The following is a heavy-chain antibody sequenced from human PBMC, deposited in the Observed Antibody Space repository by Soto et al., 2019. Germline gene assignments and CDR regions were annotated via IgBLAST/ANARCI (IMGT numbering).Heavy chain of an antibody. D-gene: IGHD3-22*01. CDR1: GGSINSGYYS. CDR3: ARGINYYDSSGDSWFDP. V-gene: IGHV4-30-2*01. J-gene: IGHJ5*02. Sequence: QLQLQESGSGLVKPSQTLSLTCTVSGGSINSGYYSWTWIRQPPGKGLEWIGYIYHTGTTYYKTSLKSRVTISVDRSKNQFSLMLSYVTAADTAVYYCARGINYYDSSGDSWFDPWGQGTLVTVSS. CDR2: IYHTGTT.